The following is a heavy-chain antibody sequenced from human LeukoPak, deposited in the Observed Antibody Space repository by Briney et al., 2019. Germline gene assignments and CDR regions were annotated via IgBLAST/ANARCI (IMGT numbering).Heavy chain of an antibody. Sequence: SETLSLTCTVSGGSISSYYWSWLRQPPGKGLEWIGYIYYSGSTNYNPSLKSRVTISVDTSKNQFSLKLSSVTAADTAVYYCAREIAVAGTGNWFDPWGQGTLVTVSS. D-gene: IGHD6-19*01. CDR3: AREIAVAGTGNWFDP. V-gene: IGHV4-59*01. CDR2: IYYSGST. J-gene: IGHJ5*02. CDR1: GGSISSYY.